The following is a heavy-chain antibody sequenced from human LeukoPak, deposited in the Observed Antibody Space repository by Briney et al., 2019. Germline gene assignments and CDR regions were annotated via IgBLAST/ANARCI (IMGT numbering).Heavy chain of an antibody. CDR2: INPNSGGT. CDR1: GYTLTGYY. J-gene: IGHJ4*02. V-gene: IGHV1-2*02. CDR3: ARDRPPYSSGWRTFDY. D-gene: IGHD6-19*01. Sequence: GASVKVSCKASGYTLTGYYMHWVRQAPGQGLEWMGWINPNSGGTNYAQKFQGRVTMTRDTSISTAYMELSRLRSDDTAVYYCARDRPPYSSGWRTFDYWGQGTLVTVSS.